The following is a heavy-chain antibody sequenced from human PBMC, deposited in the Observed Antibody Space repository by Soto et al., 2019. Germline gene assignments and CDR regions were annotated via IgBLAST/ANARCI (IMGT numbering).Heavy chain of an antibody. V-gene: IGHV3-53*01. CDR1: GFTVSSNY. D-gene: IGHD3-22*01. CDR3: ARSQNYYDSSGYLPFDY. Sequence: PVGSLRLSCAASGFTVSSNYMSWVRQAPGKGLEWVSVIYSGGSTYYADSVKGRFTISRDNSKNTLYLQMNSLRAEDTAVYYCARSQNYYDSSGYLPFDYWGQGTLVTVS. J-gene: IGHJ4*02. CDR2: IYSGGST.